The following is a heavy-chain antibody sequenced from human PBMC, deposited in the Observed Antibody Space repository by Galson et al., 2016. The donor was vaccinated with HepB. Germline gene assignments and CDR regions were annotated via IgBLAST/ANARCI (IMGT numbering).Heavy chain of an antibody. CDR3: ARAGEIDAFDF. D-gene: IGHD3-16*01. Sequence: TLSLTCTVSGGSISSGDYYWSWIRQHPGKGLEWIAYISYSGSTYYNPSPKSRLTISVDTSKNHFSLKLSSVTAADTAVYYCARAGEIDAFDFWGQGALATVSP. CDR2: ISYSGST. CDR1: GGSISSGDYY. J-gene: IGHJ4*02. V-gene: IGHV4-31*03.